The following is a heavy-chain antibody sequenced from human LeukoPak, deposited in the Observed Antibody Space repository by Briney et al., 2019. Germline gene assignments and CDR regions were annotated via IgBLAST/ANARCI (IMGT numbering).Heavy chain of an antibody. D-gene: IGHD3-22*01. CDR2: IYYSGST. Sequence: SETLSLTCTVSGGSISCGDYYWSWIRQPPGKGLEWIGYIYYSGSTYYNPSLKSRVTISVDTSKNQFSLKLSSVTAADTAVYYCARDPGGSGYYSFLDYWGQGTLVTVSS. J-gene: IGHJ4*02. CDR3: ARDPGGSGYYSFLDY. V-gene: IGHV4-30-4*08. CDR1: GGSISCGDYY.